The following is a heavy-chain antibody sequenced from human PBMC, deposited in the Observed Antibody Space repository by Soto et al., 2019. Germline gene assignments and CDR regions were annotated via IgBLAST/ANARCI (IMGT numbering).Heavy chain of an antibody. J-gene: IGHJ6*03. CDR1: GGSISSYY. Sequence: SETLSLTCTVPGGSISSYYWSWIRQPPGKGLGWIGYIYYSGSTNYNPSLKSRVTISVDTSKNQFSLKLSSVTAADTAVYYCARGGLYYYYMDVWGKGTTVT. CDR2: IYYSGST. V-gene: IGHV4-59*01. CDR3: ARGGLYYYYMDV.